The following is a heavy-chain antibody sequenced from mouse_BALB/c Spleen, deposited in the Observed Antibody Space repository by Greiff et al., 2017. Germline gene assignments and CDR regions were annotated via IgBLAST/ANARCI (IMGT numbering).Heavy chain of an antibody. CDR3: ASSGNDGYPYFDY. Sequence: VHLQQFGPELVKLGAPVKISCKAFGSSFIGYFLNWVMQSHGKSLEWIGRINPYIGDTFYNQKFKGKATLTVDKSSSTAHMELRSLTSEDSAVDYCASSGNDGYPYFDYWGQGTTLTVSA. D-gene: IGHD2-3*01. CDR1: GSSFIGYF. J-gene: IGHJ2*01. CDR2: INPYIGDT. V-gene: IGHV1-20*01.